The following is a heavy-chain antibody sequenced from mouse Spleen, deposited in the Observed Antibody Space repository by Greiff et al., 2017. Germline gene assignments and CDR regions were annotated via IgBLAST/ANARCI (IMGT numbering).Heavy chain of an antibody. CDR3: ARHEDLERDWYFDV. V-gene: IGHV5-9*04. Sequence: EVKLVESGGGLVKPGGSLKLSCAASGFTFSSYTMSWVRQTPAKRLEWVATISSGGGNTYYPDSVKGRFTISRDNARNTLYLQMSSLRSEDTAMYYCARHEDLERDWYFDVWGAGTTVTVSS. CDR2: ISSGGGNT. CDR1: GFTFSSYT. J-gene: IGHJ1*01.